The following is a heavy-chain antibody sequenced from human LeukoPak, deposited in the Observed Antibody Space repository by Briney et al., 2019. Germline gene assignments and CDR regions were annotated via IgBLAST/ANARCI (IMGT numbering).Heavy chain of an antibody. CDR3: ARGNTGTTVAYGYSLDS. CDR1: GFTFSDYY. D-gene: IGHD1-7*01. Sequence: GGSLRLSCAASGFTFSDYYMSWIRQAPGKGLEWVLYISSSGGNIYYADSVKGRFTISRDNAKNSLSLEMNSLRVEDTGVYYCARGNTGTTVAYGYSLDSWGQGTLVTVSS. CDR2: ISSSGGNI. J-gene: IGHJ4*02. V-gene: IGHV3-11*01.